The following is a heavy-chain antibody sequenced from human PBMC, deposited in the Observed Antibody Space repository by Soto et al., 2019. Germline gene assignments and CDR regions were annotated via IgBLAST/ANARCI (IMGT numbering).Heavy chain of an antibody. CDR2: IWNDGSNE. J-gene: IGHJ4*02. CDR3: ARHQTDSGGSSDS. V-gene: IGHV3-33*01. D-gene: IGHD3-22*01. Sequence: PGGSLRLSCEASGFNFSSYGIHWVRQAPGKGLEWVAIIWNDGSNEYYADSVKGRFTISRDNSKNTVYLQVSKLRAEDTAVYFCARHQTDSGGSSDSWGPATLPPVSS. CDR1: GFNFSSYG.